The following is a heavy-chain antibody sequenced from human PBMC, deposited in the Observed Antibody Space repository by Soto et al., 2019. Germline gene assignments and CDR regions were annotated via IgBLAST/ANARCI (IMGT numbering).Heavy chain of an antibody. V-gene: IGHV4-30-4*08. CDR1: GDSMKSADYY. Sequence: QLHLQESGPGLVKPSQTLSLTCTVSGDSMKSADYYWSWIRQPPGKGREWLGYIYYNGATYYTPSLDSGLTISVDTSKNPFSLKLRSVTAADTAVYFCARDGGRGYYGSGTYFDFWGQGTLVTVSS. CDR3: ARDGGRGYYGSGTYFDF. CDR2: IYYNGAT. J-gene: IGHJ4*02. D-gene: IGHD3-10*01.